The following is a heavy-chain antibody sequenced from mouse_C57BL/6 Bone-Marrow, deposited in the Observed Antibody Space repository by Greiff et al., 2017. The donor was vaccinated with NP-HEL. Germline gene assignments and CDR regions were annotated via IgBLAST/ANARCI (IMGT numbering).Heavy chain of an antibody. CDR1: GYTFTDYY. CDR3: AREAYGNYLYYFDY. CDR2: IYPGSGNT. D-gene: IGHD2-1*01. V-gene: IGHV1-84*01. Sequence: VQLVESGPELVKPGASVKISCKASGYTFTDYYINWVNQRPGQGLAWIGWIYPGSGNTKYNEKFKGKATLTVDTSSSTAYMQLRSLTSEDSAVYFCAREAYGNYLYYFDYWGQGTTLTVSS. J-gene: IGHJ2*01.